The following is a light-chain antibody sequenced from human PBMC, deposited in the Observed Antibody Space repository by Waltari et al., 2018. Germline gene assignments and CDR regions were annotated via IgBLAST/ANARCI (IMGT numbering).Light chain of an antibody. Sequence: QTVVTQEPSLSVSPGGTVTLTCALSSGSLSTTSYATWYQQTPGQAPPPPLYKANARSSGVPDRFSGSILGNTAALTITGAQADDESDYYCALYMGSGIWVFGGGTRLTVL. CDR2: KAN. V-gene: IGLV8-61*01. CDR1: SGSLSTTSY. CDR3: ALYMGSGIWV. J-gene: IGLJ3*02.